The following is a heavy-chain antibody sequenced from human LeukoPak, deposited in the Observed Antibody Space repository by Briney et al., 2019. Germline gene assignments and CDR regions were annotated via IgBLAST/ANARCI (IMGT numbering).Heavy chain of an antibody. CDR3: AREFRVLSVAGTVRYFDY. CDR1: GFTVSSNY. V-gene: IGHV3-53*05. D-gene: IGHD6-19*01. Sequence: GGSLRLSCAASGFTVSSNYMSWVRQAPGKGLEWVSVIYSGGSTYYADSVKGRFTISRDNSKNTLYLQMNSLRSDDTAVYYCAREFRVLSVAGTVRYFDYWGQGTLVTVSS. J-gene: IGHJ4*02. CDR2: IYSGGST.